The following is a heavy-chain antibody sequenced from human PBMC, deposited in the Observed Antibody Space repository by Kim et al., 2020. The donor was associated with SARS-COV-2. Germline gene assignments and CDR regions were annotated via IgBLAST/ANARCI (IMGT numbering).Heavy chain of an antibody. CDR2: IYPGDSDT. CDR3: ARSSVVVTANPRLRVLDY. CDR1: GYSFTSYW. Sequence: GESLKISCKGSGYSFTSYWIGWVRQLPGKGLEWMGIIYPGDSDTRYSPSFQGQVTISADKSISTAYLQWSSLKASDTAMYYCARSSVVVTANPRLRVLDYWGQGTLVTVSS. J-gene: IGHJ4*02. D-gene: IGHD2-21*02. V-gene: IGHV5-51*01.